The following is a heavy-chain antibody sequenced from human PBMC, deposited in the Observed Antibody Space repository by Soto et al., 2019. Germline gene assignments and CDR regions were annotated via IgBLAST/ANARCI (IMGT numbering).Heavy chain of an antibody. J-gene: IGHJ4*02. CDR2: IYSLGNT. Sequence: QMQLQESGPGLVKPSETLSLTCTVSGGSIRSSSYYWGWIRQPPGQGLEWLGTIYSLGNTYYNPSLNSRVTISVDKSKSQLFLKLSSVTAPDAAVYYCARQIYDSSGYYYAYWGKGTLVTVSS. D-gene: IGHD3-22*01. CDR1: GGSIRSSSYY. CDR3: ARQIYDSSGYYYAY. V-gene: IGHV4-39*01.